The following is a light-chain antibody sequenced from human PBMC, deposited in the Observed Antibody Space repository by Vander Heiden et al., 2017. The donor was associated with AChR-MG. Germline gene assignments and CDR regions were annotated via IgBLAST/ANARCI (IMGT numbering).Light chain of an antibody. J-gene: IGKJ1*01. V-gene: IGKV3D-20*01. CDR3: QQYVSSPRT. Sequence: EIVLTQSPGNLSLSPGERATPSCGASQSVRSNYLAWYQQKPGLSPRLLIYDASSRATGIPDRFSGSGSGTDFALTISRLEPEDFAVYYCQQYVSSPRTFGQGTKVEIK. CDR1: QSVRSNY. CDR2: DAS.